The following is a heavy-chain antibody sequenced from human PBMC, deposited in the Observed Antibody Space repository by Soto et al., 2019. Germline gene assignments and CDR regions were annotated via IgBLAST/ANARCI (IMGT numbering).Heavy chain of an antibody. CDR3: XXXXXXXXXXGXLEYYXDY. Sequence: EVQLLESGGGLVQPGGSLRLSCAASGFTFSSYAMSWVRQAPGKGLEWVSAISGSGGSTYYADSVKGRFTISRDNSKNTLYLQMNSLRAEDTAVYYCXXXXXXXXXXGXLEYYXDYWGQGTLVTXSS. V-gene: IGHV3-23*01. D-gene: IGHD6-6*01. CDR2: ISGSGGST. CDR1: GFTFSSYA. J-gene: IGHJ4*02.